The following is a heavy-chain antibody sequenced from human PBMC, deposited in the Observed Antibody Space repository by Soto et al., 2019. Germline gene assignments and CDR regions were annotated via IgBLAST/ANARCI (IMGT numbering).Heavy chain of an antibody. J-gene: IGHJ4*02. D-gene: IGHD6-13*01. CDR2: IYYSGST. Sequence: QLQLQESGPGLVKPSETLSLTCTVSGGSISSSSYYWGWIRQPPGKGLEWIGSIYYSGSTYYNPSLKSRVTISVDTSKNQFSLKLSSVTAADTAVYYCASLSRRESSSWYDGLGYWGQGTLVTVSS. V-gene: IGHV4-39*01. CDR1: GGSISSSSYY. CDR3: ASLSRRESSSWYDGLGY.